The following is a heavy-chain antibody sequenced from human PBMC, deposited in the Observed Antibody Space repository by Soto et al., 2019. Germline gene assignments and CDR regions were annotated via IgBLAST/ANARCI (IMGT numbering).Heavy chain of an antibody. Sequence: QVQLVQSGAEVKKPGSSVKVSCKASGGTFSSYAINWVRQAPGQGLEWMGGIIPISGTANYAQKFQGRVTITADKSTSTAYMELSSLRSEDTAVYYCARGLDGYNFSYFDYWGQGTLVTVSS. D-gene: IGHD5-12*01. V-gene: IGHV1-69*06. CDR3: ARGLDGYNFSYFDY. J-gene: IGHJ4*02. CDR2: IIPISGTA. CDR1: GGTFSSYA.